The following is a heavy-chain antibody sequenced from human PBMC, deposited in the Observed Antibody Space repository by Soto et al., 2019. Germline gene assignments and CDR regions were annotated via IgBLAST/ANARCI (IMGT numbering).Heavy chain of an antibody. J-gene: IGHJ3*02. Sequence: SETLSLTCTVSGGSISSGDYYWSWIRQPPGKGLEWIGYIYYSGSTYYNPSLKSRVTISVDTSKSQFSLKLSSVTAADTAVYYCARAGDYYDSSGYPGPDAFDIWGQGAMVTVSS. V-gene: IGHV4-30-4*01. D-gene: IGHD3-22*01. CDR2: IYYSGST. CDR1: GGSISSGDYY. CDR3: ARAGDYYDSSGYPGPDAFDI.